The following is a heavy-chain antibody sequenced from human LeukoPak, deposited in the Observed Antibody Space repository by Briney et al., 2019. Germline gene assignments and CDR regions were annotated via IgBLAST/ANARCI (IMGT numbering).Heavy chain of an antibody. CDR3: ATDRGWRTSGYYLYYFEY. CDR2: IKHDGSEK. J-gene: IGHJ4*02. Sequence: GGSLRLSCAASGFIFTNYFMSWVHQAPGKGLEWGASIKHDGSEKYYVDSVRGRFTISRDNTMNSLYLQMSSLRAEDTAVYYCATDRGWRTSGYYLYYFEYWGQGTLVTYSS. D-gene: IGHD3-3*01. CDR1: GFIFTNYF. V-gene: IGHV3-7*01.